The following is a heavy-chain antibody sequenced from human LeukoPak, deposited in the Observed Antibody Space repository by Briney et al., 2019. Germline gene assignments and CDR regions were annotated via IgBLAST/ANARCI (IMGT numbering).Heavy chain of an antibody. CDR1: GDSISSSNYY. CDR2: IYYSGIT. J-gene: IGHJ3*02. CDR3: ASLPSNDAFDM. Sequence: SETLSLTCTLSGDSISSSNYYWGWIRQPPGKGLECIASIYYSGITYYNPSLKSRVTISVDTPKNQFSLKLNSVTAADTAVYYCASLPSNDAFDMWGQGTMVTVSS. V-gene: IGHV4-39*01.